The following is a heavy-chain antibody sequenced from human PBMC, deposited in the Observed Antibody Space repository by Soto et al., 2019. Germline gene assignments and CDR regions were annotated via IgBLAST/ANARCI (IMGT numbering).Heavy chain of an antibody. CDR2: IYYSGST. CDR1: GGSISGYD. J-gene: IGHJ4*02. D-gene: IGHD2-15*01. Sequence: TSETLCLTCSVSGGSISGYDGSWIRQPPGKGLEWIGYIYYSGSTNYNPSLKSRVTISVDTSKNQFSLKLSSVTAADTAVYYCARQLVVVAAYYFDYWGQGTLVTVSS. CDR3: ARQLVVVAAYYFDY. V-gene: IGHV4-59*08.